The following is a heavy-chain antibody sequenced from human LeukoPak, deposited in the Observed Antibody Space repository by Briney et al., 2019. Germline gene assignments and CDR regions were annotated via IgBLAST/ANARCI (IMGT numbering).Heavy chain of an antibody. J-gene: IGHJ4*02. CDR2: IYPRDSDT. Sequence: GESLKISCTASGYDFANSWIGWVRQMPGKGLEWMGIIYPRDSDTIYSPSFQGQVTISADKSIRTAYLQWSSLTASDTAMYYCARGEGAMATRKAGFDYWGQGTLVTVSS. V-gene: IGHV5-51*01. D-gene: IGHD5-24*01. CDR1: GYDFANSW. CDR3: ARGEGAMATRKAGFDY.